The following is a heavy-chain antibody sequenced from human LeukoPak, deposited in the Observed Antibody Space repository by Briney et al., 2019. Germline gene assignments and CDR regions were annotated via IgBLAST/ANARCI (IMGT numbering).Heavy chain of an antibody. V-gene: IGHV1-2*02. J-gene: IGHJ6*04. D-gene: IGHD6-13*01. Sequence: ASVKVSCKASGYSFTSYYMHWVRQAPGQGLEWMGWINPNSGGTNYAQKFQGRVTMTGDTSISTAYMELSRLRSDDTAVYYCARAGYSSSWSPLDVWGKGTTVTISS. CDR1: GYSFTSYY. CDR3: ARAGYSSSWSPLDV. CDR2: INPNSGGT.